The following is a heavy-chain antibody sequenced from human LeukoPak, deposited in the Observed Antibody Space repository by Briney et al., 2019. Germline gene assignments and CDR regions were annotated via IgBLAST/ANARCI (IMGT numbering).Heavy chain of an antibody. CDR2: ITGSGDST. J-gene: IGHJ4*02. V-gene: IGHV3-23*01. D-gene: IGHD3-22*01. CDR1: GFIFSTYA. CDR3: AKNAQNYYDSSGYYHFDS. Sequence: GGSLRLSCAASGFIFSTYAMSWVRQAPGKGLEWVSAITGSGDSTYYADSVKGRFTISRDNSKSTLSLQMNSLRAEDTAVYYCAKNAQNYYDSSGYYHFDSWGQGTLVTVSS.